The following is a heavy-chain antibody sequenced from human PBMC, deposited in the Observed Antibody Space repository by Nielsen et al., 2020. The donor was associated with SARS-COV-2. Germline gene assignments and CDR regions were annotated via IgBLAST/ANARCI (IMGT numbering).Heavy chain of an antibody. V-gene: IGHV1-2*06. J-gene: IGHJ4*02. Sequence: ASVKVSCKASGYTFTSYGISWVRQAPGQGLEWMGRINPNSGGTNYAQKFQGRVTMTRDTSTSTVYMELSSLRSEDTAVYYCARDLSNGAKVRTGTGDFDYWGQGTLVTVSS. D-gene: IGHD1-7*01. CDR3: ARDLSNGAKVRTGTGDFDY. CDR1: GYTFTSYG. CDR2: INPNSGGT.